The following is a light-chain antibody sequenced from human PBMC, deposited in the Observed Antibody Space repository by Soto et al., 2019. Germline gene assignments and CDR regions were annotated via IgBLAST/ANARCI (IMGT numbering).Light chain of an antibody. CDR2: DVS. CDR1: SADVGTYNF. Sequence: QSLLTQPASVSGSPGQSITISCTGTSADVGTYNFVAWYQQRPGKAPKLIIYDVSSRPSGVSNRFSGSKSGNTASLTISGXQADDEADYYCGSYRGSTTVYVFGSGTKVTVL. CDR3: GSYRGSTTVYV. J-gene: IGLJ1*01. V-gene: IGLV2-14*03.